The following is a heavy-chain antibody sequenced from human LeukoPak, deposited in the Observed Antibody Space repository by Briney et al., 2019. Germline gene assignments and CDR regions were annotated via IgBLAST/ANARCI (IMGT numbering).Heavy chain of an antibody. CDR2: IYHSGST. CDR3: TRANYYDSTGYLPVVYPSDY. Sequence: PSETLSLTCTVSGGSISSGGYYWSWIRQHPGEGLEWIGYIYHSGSTYYNPALKSRVTISLDTSKNQFSLKLRSVTAADTAVYYCTRANYYDSTGYLPVVYPSDYWGQGTLVTVSS. CDR1: GGSISSGGYY. V-gene: IGHV4-31*03. J-gene: IGHJ4*02. D-gene: IGHD3-22*01.